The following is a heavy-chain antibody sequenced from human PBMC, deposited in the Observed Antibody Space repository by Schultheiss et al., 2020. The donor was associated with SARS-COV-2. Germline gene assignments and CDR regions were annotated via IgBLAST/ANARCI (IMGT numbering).Heavy chain of an antibody. D-gene: IGHD1-1*01. CDR2: IYYSGST. CDR1: GASVSSDTYY. J-gene: IGHJ4*02. V-gene: IGHV4-61*03. CDR3: ARVGGGYTMFDS. Sequence: SETLSLTCTVSGASVSSDTYYWNWIRQPPGKGLELIGHIYYSGSTYYNPSLKSRVTISVDTSENHFALRLSSVTAADTAVYYCARVGGGYTMFDSWGQGTLVTVSS.